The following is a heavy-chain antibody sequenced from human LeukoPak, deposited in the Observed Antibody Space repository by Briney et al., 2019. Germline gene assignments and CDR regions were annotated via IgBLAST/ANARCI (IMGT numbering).Heavy chain of an antibody. CDR3: AGSLGYCTSNVCYLKY. CDR2: ISAYNGNT. J-gene: IGHJ4*02. CDR1: GYTFTSYG. V-gene: IGHV1-18*01. D-gene: IGHD2-8*01. Sequence: ASVKVSCKASGYTFTSYGISWVRQAPGQGLEWMGWISAYNGNTNYAPKLQGRVTMTTDTSTSTAYMELRSLRSDDTAVYYCAGSLGYCTSNVCYLKYWGQGTLVTVSS.